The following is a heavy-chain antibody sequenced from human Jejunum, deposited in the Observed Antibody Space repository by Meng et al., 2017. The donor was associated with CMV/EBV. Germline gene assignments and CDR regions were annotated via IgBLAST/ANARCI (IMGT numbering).Heavy chain of an antibody. CDR2: VSSYSNNT. D-gene: IGHD1-26*01. V-gene: IGHV1-18*01. CDR1: GYTLSDYG. Sequence: SCKASGYTLSDYGISWVRQAPGQGLEWIGWVSSYSNNTKYGQKFQGRVTMTADTSTTTAHMELRSLRSDDTAVYYCARKQWEPDYWGQGTRVTVSS. J-gene: IGHJ4*02. CDR3: ARKQWEPDY.